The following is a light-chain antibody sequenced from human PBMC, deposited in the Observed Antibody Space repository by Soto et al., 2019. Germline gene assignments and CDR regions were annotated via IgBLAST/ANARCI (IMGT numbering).Light chain of an antibody. V-gene: IGLV2-8*01. CDR1: SRDVGLYDY. J-gene: IGLJ1*01. Sequence: QSARAQPPSASGSPGQSFTVSCTGTSRDVGLYDYVSWYQQHPGKVPKLLIYEVTQRPSGVPDRFSGSKSGNTASLTVSGLQAEDEADYYCSSSGGNSNYVFGTGTKVTVL. CDR2: EVT. CDR3: SSSGGNSNYV.